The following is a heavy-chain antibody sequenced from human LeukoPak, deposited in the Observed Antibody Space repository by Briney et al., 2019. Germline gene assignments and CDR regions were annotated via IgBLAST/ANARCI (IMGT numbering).Heavy chain of an antibody. Sequence: GESLKISCAASGFAFSTYEMSWVRQAPGKGLEWIADITISGHTKNYADSVKGRFTISRDNARSSLYLQMNSLRVEDTGVFYCARGDPHADLWGQGTLVTVSS. J-gene: IGHJ5*02. CDR2: ITISGHTK. CDR1: GFAFSTYE. CDR3: ARGDPHADL. V-gene: IGHV3-48*03.